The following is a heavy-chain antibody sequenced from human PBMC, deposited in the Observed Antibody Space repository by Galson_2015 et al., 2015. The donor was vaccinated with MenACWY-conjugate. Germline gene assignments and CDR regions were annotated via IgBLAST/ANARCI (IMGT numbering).Heavy chain of an antibody. Sequence: GKGLEWIGYMYYSGSANYNPSLKSRVTISVDTSKNQFSLTMTSVTAADTAVYYCARGVNLASMAGYWGQGTLVTVSS. V-gene: IGHV4-59*01. CDR2: MYYSGSA. J-gene: IGHJ4*02. CDR3: ARGVNLASMAGY. D-gene: IGHD3-3*02.